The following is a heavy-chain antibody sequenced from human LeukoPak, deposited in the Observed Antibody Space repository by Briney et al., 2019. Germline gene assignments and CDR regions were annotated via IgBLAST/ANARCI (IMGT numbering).Heavy chain of an antibody. CDR1: GYSLTSHA. CDR3: ARDSGSGNNDY. D-gene: IGHD1-26*01. Sequence: ASVNVSCKASGYSLTSHAIHWARQAPGQRLEWMGWINTGNANTKYSQKFQGRVTFTRDTSANTAYMGLSSLRSEDAAVYYCARDSGSGNNDYWGQGTLVTVSS. V-gene: IGHV1-3*04. J-gene: IGHJ4*02. CDR2: INTGNANT.